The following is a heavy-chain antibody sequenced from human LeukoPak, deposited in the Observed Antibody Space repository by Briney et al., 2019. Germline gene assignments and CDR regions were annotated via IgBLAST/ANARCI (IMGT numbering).Heavy chain of an antibody. J-gene: IGHJ4*02. V-gene: IGHV3-21*01. CDR1: GFTFSRYS. D-gene: IGHD3-22*01. Sequence: GGSLRLSCAASGFTFSRYSMNWVRQAPGKGLEWVSSISGSSSYKYYADSVKGRFTISRDNAKNSLYLQMYSLRAEDTAVYYCARDFYDTSGYYYDYWGQGTLVTVSS. CDR3: ARDFYDTSGYYYDY. CDR2: ISGSSSYK.